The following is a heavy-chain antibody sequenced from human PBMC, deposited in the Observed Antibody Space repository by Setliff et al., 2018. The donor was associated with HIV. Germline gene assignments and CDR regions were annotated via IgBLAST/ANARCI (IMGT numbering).Heavy chain of an antibody. Sequence: SETLSLTCAVYGGSFSDCYWSWIRQAPEKGLERIGEINHGGTTNYNPSLKGRVTLSVDTSKNQFSLKLTSVTAADTAAYFCVRVTSRDSGAYYWEAFDIWGQGIMVTVSS. V-gene: IGHV4-34*01. D-gene: IGHD3-10*01. CDR3: VRVTSRDSGAYYWEAFDI. CDR1: GGSFSDCY. CDR2: INHGGTT. J-gene: IGHJ3*02.